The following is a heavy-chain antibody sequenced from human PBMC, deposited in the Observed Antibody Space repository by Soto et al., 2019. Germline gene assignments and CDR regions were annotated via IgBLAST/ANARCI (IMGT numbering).Heavy chain of an antibody. CDR3: ARERRDNSVYFDY. Sequence: QVQLQQWGAGLLKPSETLSLTCAVYGGSFSGYYWSWIRQPPGKGLEWIGEINHSGSTNYIPSLKSRVTISVDTSKNQFSLKLSSVTAADTVVYYCARERRDNSVYFDYWGQGTLVTVSS. CDR2: INHSGST. D-gene: IGHD1-1*01. J-gene: IGHJ4*02. V-gene: IGHV4-34*01. CDR1: GGSFSGYY.